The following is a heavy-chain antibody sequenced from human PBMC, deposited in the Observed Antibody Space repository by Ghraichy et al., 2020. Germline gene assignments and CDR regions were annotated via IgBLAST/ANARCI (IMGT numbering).Heavy chain of an antibody. D-gene: IGHD6-19*01. Sequence: GGSLRLSCTASGFTFSDAWMTWVRQAPGKGLECVGHIKSKTSGGTADYAAPVKDRFAISRDDSKNTLYLQLNSLKVEDTAVYYCTTTFSSGWYVYWGQGTLVSVSS. CDR2: IKSKTSGGTA. V-gene: IGHV3-15*01. CDR1: GFTFSDAW. J-gene: IGHJ4*02. CDR3: TTTFSSGWYVY.